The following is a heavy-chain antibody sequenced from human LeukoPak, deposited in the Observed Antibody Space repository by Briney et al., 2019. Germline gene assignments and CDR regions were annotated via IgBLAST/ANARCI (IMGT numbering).Heavy chain of an antibody. CDR1: GGSISSYY. CDR2: IYYSGST. D-gene: IGHD4-17*01. CDR3: ARTTVTLFRYFDL. Sequence: SETLSLTCTVSGGSISSYYWSWIRQPPGKGLEWIGYIYYSGSTNYNPSLKSRVTISVDTSKDQFSLKLSSVTAADTAVYYCARTTVTLFRYFDLWGRGTLITVSS. V-gene: IGHV4-59*01. J-gene: IGHJ2*01.